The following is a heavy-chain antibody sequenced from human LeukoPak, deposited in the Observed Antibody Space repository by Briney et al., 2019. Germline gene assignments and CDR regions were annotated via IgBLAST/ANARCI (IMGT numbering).Heavy chain of an antibody. V-gene: IGHV4-39*02. CDR3: ASGTFDDYGDYDRGDYFDH. CDR1: GASISSSSSS. Sequence: PSETLSLTCTVSGASISSSSSSWGWVRQPPGKGPEWIGSIYYSGLTYDNPSLKSRVSISVDPSKNHISLKVSSVTAADTAVYYCASGTFDDYGDYDRGDYFDHWGQGTLVTVSS. CDR2: IYYSGLT. J-gene: IGHJ4*02. D-gene: IGHD4-17*01.